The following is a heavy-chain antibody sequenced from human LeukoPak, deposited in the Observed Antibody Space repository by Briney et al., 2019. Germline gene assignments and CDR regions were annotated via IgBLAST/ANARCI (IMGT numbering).Heavy chain of an antibody. V-gene: IGHV3-48*01. D-gene: IGHD2-21*01. CDR3: ARDLHCGGDCYPLTY. CDR1: GFTFSGFG. J-gene: IGHJ4*02. Sequence: QSGGSLRLSCAASGFTFSGFGMNWVRQAPGRGLECLSYISSTSCTIYYADSVKGRFTISRDNAKNSLYLQMNSLRAEDTAVYYCARDLHCGGDCYPLTYWGQGTLVSVSS. CDR2: ISSTSCTI.